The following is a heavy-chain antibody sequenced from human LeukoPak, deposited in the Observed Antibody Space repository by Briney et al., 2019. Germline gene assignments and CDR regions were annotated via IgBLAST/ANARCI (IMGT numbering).Heavy chain of an antibody. J-gene: IGHJ4*02. CDR3: ASGWSLHS. Sequence: SQTLSLTCAISGDSVSINDAAWNWIRQSPSRGLEWLGRTYYRSKWYYDYAVSLKSRITIIPDASKNQFSLQLNSVTPDDTALYYCASGWSLHSWGQGTLVTVSS. CDR2: TYYRSKWYY. CDR1: GDSVSINDAA. V-gene: IGHV6-1*01. D-gene: IGHD6-19*01.